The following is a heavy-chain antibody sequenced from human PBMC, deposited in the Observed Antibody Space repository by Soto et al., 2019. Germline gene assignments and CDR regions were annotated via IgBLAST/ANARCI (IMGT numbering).Heavy chain of an antibody. J-gene: IGHJ6*03. D-gene: IGHD6-6*01. CDR2: ISGSGGST. CDR3: AKATSWQLVLYYYYYMDV. CDR1: GFTFSSYA. V-gene: IGHV3-23*01. Sequence: GGSLRLSCAASGFTFSSYAMSWVRQAPGKGLEWVSAISGSGGSTYYADSVKGRFTISRDNSKNTLYLQMNSLRAEDTAVYYCAKATSWQLVLYYYYYMDVWGKGTTVTVSS.